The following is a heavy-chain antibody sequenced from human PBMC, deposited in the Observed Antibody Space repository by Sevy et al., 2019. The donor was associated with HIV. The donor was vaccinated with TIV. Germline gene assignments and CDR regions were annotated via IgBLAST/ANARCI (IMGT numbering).Heavy chain of an antibody. Sequence: SETLSLTCTVSGGSISSYYWSWIRQPPGKGLEWIGYIYYSGSTNYNPSLKSRVTISVDTSKNQFSLKLSSVTASDTAVYYCAGEGRVYCGSGRLGGWAMDVWGQGTTVTVSS. CDR3: AGEGRVYCGSGRLGGWAMDV. CDR2: IYYSGST. V-gene: IGHV4-59*13. J-gene: IGHJ6*02. D-gene: IGHD3-10*01. CDR1: GGSISSYY.